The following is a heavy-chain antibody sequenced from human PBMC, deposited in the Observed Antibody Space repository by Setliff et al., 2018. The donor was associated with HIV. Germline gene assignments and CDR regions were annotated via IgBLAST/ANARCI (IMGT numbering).Heavy chain of an antibody. CDR1: GFTFGDSA. D-gene: IGHD2-15*01. J-gene: IGHJ1*01. Sequence: AGGSLRLSCTGSGFTFGDSAMSWVRQAPGKGLEWVGFIRSKAYGGTTEYAASVKGRFTISTDDSKRIAYLQMKSLKTEDTAVYYCTRDWGYCSGGSCYSNQYFQHWGQGTLVTVSS. CDR3: TRDWGYCSGGSCYSNQYFQH. CDR2: IRSKAYGGTT. V-gene: IGHV3-49*04.